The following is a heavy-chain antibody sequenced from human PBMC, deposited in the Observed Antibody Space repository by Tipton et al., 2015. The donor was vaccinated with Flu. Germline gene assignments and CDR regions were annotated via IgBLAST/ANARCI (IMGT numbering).Heavy chain of an antibody. CDR2: IKQDGSEK. D-gene: IGHD3-3*01. CDR3: ARGSEWYGDYYYYYGMDV. V-gene: IGHV3-7*01. Sequence: SLRLSCAASGFTFSSYWMSWVRQAPGKGLEWVANIKQDGSEKYYVDSVKGRFTISRDNAKNSLYLQMNSLRAEVTAVYYCARGSEWYGDYYYYYGMDVWGHGTTVTVSS. CDR1: GFTFSSYW. J-gene: IGHJ6*02.